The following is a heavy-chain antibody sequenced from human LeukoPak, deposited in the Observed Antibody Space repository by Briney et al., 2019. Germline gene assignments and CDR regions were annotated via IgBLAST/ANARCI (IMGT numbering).Heavy chain of an antibody. J-gene: IGHJ4*02. D-gene: IGHD5-12*01. CDR1: GYTFTSYY. V-gene: IGHV1-2*02. CDR2: INPNSGGS. CDR3: ARGPRYGESGYDLGPY. Sequence: ASVKVSCKASGYTFTSYYIHWMRQAPGKGLEWVGCINPNSGGSHYGRRFQGRVTMTSDTSINTGYMELTSLTPDDTAVYYCARGPRYGESGYDLGPYWGQGTLVTVSS.